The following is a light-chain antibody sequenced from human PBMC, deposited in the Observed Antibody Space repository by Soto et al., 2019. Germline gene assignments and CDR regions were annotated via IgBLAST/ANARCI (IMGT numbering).Light chain of an antibody. Sequence: QSALTQPASVSGSPGQSITISCNGPSSDVGSHNYVSWYQHHPGKAPKLLVFDVTNRPSGVSDRFSASKSGNTASLTISGLQAEDEAEYYCSSYTNRNTPWVFGGGTKLTVL. CDR2: DVT. J-gene: IGLJ3*02. CDR3: SSYTNRNTPWV. V-gene: IGLV2-14*03. CDR1: SSDVGSHNY.